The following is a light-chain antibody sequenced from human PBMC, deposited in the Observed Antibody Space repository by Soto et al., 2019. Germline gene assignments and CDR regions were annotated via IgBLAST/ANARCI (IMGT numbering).Light chain of an antibody. V-gene: IGLV2-14*01. J-gene: IGLJ2*01. CDR3: GSYTSSSTVA. Sequence: QSALTQPASVSGSPGQSITISCTGTSRDVGGYNYVSWYQQHPGKAPKLMIYDVSSRPSGVSNRFSGSKSGYTASLTISGLQAEDEAVYYCGSYTSSSTVAFGGGTKLTVL. CDR2: DVS. CDR1: SRDVGGYNY.